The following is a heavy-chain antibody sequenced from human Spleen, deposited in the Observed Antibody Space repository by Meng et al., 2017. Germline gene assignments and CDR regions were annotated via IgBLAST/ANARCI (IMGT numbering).Heavy chain of an antibody. Sequence: QVQLQQWGAVLLKPSETLSLVCVVSGGSFSDYFWSWIRQPPGKGLEWIGEINHSGSTNYNPSLESRATISVDTSQNNLSLKLSSVTAADSAVYYCARGPTTMAHDFDYWGQGTLVTVSS. D-gene: IGHD4-11*01. CDR1: GGSFSDYF. CDR2: INHSGST. CDR3: ARGPTTMAHDFDY. V-gene: IGHV4-34*01. J-gene: IGHJ4*02.